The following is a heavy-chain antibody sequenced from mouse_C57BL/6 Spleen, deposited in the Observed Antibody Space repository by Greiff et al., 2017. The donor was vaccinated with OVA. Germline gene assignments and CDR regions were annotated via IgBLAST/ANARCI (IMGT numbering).Heavy chain of an antibody. J-gene: IGHJ2*01. CDR3: TSHYGSSPVYFDY. Sequence: VKLVESGAELVRPGASVTLSCKASGYTFTDYEMHWVKQTPVHGLEWIGAIDPETGGTAYNQKFKGKAILTADKSSSTAYMELRSLTSEDSAVYYCTSHYGSSPVYFDYWGQGTTLTVSS. CDR2: IDPETGGT. D-gene: IGHD1-1*01. V-gene: IGHV1-15*01. CDR1: GYTFTDYE.